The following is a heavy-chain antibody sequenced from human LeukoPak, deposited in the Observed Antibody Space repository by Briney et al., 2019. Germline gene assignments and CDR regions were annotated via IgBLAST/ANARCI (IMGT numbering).Heavy chain of an antibody. CDR1: GFTSSSYV. CDR2: SSGSGSIT. D-gene: IGHD3-22*01. CDR3: AKDLSSGYYDAFDI. V-gene: IGHV3-23*01. J-gene: IGHJ3*02. Sequence: GGSLRLSCAASGFTSSSYVMSWVRQAPGKGLKWVSASSGSGSITYYADSVKGRFTISRDNSNNTLYLQMNSLRAEDTAVYYCAKDLSSGYYDAFDIWGQGTMVTVSS.